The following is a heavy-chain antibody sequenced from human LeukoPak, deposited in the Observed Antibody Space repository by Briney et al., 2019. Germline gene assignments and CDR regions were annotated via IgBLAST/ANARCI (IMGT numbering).Heavy chain of an antibody. V-gene: IGHV3-66*01. J-gene: IGHJ4*02. Sequence: GGSLRLSCAASGFTVSSKYMSWVRQAQGRGLEWVSVIYGGGSADYADSVKGRFTISRDNAKNTLFLQMSSLRAEDTAVYYCARDNNWNYPDYWGQGTLVTVSS. CDR2: IYGGGSA. D-gene: IGHD1-7*01. CDR1: GFTVSSKY. CDR3: ARDNNWNYPDY.